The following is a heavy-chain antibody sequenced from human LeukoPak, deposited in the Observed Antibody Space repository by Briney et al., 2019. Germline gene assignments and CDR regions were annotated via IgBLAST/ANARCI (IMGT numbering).Heavy chain of an antibody. CDR1: GFTFSSYA. Sequence: PGGSLRLSCAASGFTFSSYAMSWVRQAPGKGLEWVSAISGSGGSTYYADSVKGRFTISRDNSKNTLYLQMNGLRAEDTAVYYCAKDPLSGYYSYYFDYWGQGTLVTVSS. CDR3: AKDPLSGYYSYYFDY. D-gene: IGHD3-22*01. CDR2: ISGSGGST. V-gene: IGHV3-23*01. J-gene: IGHJ4*02.